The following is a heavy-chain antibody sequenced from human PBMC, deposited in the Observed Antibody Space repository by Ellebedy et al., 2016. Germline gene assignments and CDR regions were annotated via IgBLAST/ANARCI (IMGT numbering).Heavy chain of an antibody. Sequence: GESLKISCAASGFTFTFYGMHWVRQAPGKGLEWVSLIWHDGSNRYYADSVRGRFTISRDNSKNTVDLLMDSVGAEDTAIYYCARADFGAAAGSGSRALDFWGQGTLVTVSS. V-gene: IGHV3-33*01. CDR2: IWHDGSNR. D-gene: IGHD6-13*01. CDR1: GFTFTFYG. J-gene: IGHJ4*02. CDR3: ARADFGAAAGSGSRALDF.